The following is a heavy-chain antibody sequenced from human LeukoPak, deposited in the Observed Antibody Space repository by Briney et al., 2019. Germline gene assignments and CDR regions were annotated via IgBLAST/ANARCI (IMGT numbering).Heavy chain of an antibody. D-gene: IGHD2-21*02. Sequence: GESLKISCKGSGYSFTSYWIGWVRQMPGKGLEWMGIIYPGDSDTRYSPSLQGQVTISADKSISTAYLQWSSLKASDTAMYYCARLTLSNTYYYYGMDVWGQGTTVTVSS. CDR1: GYSFTSYW. J-gene: IGHJ6*02. CDR3: ARLTLSNTYYYYGMDV. V-gene: IGHV5-51*01. CDR2: IYPGDSDT.